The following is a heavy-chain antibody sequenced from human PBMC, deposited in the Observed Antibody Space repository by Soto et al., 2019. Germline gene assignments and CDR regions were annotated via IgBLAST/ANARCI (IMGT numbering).Heavy chain of an antibody. D-gene: IGHD5-18*01. CDR3: ARDRSGYSWVFNYYYGMDV. J-gene: IGHJ6*02. V-gene: IGHV4-31*03. CDR1: GGSISSGGYY. Sequence: QVQLQESGPGLVKPSQTLSLTCTVSGGSISSGGYYWSWIRQHPGKGLEWIGYIYYSGSTYYNPSLKSRVTISVDTSENQFSLRLSSVTAAVTAVYYCARDRSGYSWVFNYYYGMDVWGQGTTVTVSS. CDR2: IYYSGST.